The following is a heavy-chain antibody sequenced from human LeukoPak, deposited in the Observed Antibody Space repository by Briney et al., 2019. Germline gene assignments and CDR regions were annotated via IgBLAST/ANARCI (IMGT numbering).Heavy chain of an antibody. V-gene: IGHV3-23*01. D-gene: IGHD3-22*01. J-gene: IGHJ4*02. Sequence: GGSLRLSCAASGFTFSSCAMSWVRQAPGKGLEWVSAISGSGGSTYYADSVKGRFTISRDNSKSTLYLQMNSLRAEDTAVYYCAKDEGYDSSGYYGYWGQGTLVTVSS. CDR2: ISGSGGST. CDR1: GFTFSSCA. CDR3: AKDEGYDSSGYYGY.